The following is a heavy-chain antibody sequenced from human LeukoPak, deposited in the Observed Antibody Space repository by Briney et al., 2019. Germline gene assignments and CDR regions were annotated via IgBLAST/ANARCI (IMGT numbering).Heavy chain of an antibody. Sequence: GGSLRLSCAASGFTFSSYAMHWVRQAPGKGLEGVAVISYDGSNKYYADSVKGRFTISRDNSKNTLYLQMNSLRAEDTAVYYCARDPRKAYYFDYWGQGTLVTVSS. V-gene: IGHV3-30-3*01. CDR1: GFTFSSYA. CDR2: ISYDGSNK. J-gene: IGHJ4*02. CDR3: ARDPRKAYYFDY.